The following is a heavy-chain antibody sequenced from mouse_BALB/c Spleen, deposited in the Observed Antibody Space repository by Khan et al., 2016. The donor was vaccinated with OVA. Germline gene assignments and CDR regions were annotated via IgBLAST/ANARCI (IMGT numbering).Heavy chain of an antibody. CDR1: GFSLTNYG. J-gene: IGHJ4*01. CDR2: IWSDGST. CDR3: AREPYYHYSMMEY. Sequence: VELVESGPGLVAPSQSLSITCTISGFSLTNYGIHWVRQPPGKGLEWLVVIWSDGSTTYNSALKSRLTISKDNSKSQAFLNMNSLQTDDTAVYFGAREPYYHYSMMEYWGQGTSVTVSS. V-gene: IGHV2-6-1*01. D-gene: IGHD2-4*01.